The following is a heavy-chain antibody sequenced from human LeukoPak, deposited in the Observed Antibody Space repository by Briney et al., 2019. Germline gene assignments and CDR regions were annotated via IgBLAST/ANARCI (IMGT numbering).Heavy chain of an antibody. CDR2: ISYDGSNE. D-gene: IGHD3-16*02. V-gene: IGHV3-30*04. CDR1: GFTFSSYV. CDR3: AKRGAEVGVTVAPGDY. Sequence: GGSLRLSCAASGFTFSSYVMHWVRQAPGKGLEWVAIISYDGSNEYYADSVKGRFTISRDSSKNTLYLQMNSLRAEDTAIYYCAKRGAEVGVTVAPGDYWGQGTLVTVSS. J-gene: IGHJ4*02.